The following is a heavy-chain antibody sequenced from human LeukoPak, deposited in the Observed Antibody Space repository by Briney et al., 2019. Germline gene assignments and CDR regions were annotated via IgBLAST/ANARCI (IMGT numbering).Heavy chain of an antibody. CDR3: ARDRRRLGSYTDRAFNY. V-gene: IGHV4-31*03. J-gene: IGHJ4*02. D-gene: IGHD1-26*01. CDR1: GGSITYGGYY. Sequence: SETLSLTCTVSGGSITYGGYYWSWIGQRPGKGLERIGYIYYSGTTHYNPSLKSRLTMSVDTSKNQFSLKLSSVTATDTAVYYCARDRRRLGSYTDRAFNYWGQGTLVTVSS. CDR2: IYYSGTT.